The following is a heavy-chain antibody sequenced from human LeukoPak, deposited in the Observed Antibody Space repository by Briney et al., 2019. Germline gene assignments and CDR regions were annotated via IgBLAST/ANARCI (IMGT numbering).Heavy chain of an antibody. CDR2: ISAYNGNT. Sequence: GASVKVSCKASGYTFTSYGISWARQAPGQGLEWMGWISAYNGNTNYAQKLQGRVTMTTDTSTSTAYMELRSLRSDDTAVYYCARASAYGGNSGWFDPWGQGTLVTVSS. D-gene: IGHD4-23*01. V-gene: IGHV1-18*01. CDR3: ARASAYGGNSGWFDP. J-gene: IGHJ5*02. CDR1: GYTFTSYG.